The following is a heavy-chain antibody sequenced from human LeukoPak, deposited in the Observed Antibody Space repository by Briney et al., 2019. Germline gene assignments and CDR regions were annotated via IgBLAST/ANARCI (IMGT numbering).Heavy chain of an antibody. D-gene: IGHD3-22*01. V-gene: IGHV7-4-1*02. CDR1: GYSFNSQG. J-gene: IGHJ5*02. Sequence: ASVKVSCKASGYSFNSQGMNWVRQAPGQGLEWMGWINTDSGNPTYAQGFTGRFVFSLDTSVSTAYLQISSLKAEDTAAYYCARDRLVRSSYYYDSSGYWWFDPWGQGTLVTVSS. CDR3: ARDRLVRSSYYYDSSGYWWFDP. CDR2: INTDSGNP.